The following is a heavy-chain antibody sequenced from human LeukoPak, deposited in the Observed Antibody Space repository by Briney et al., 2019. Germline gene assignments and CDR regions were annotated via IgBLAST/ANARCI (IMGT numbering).Heavy chain of an antibody. V-gene: IGHV3-21*01. CDR1: GFTFSSYS. D-gene: IGHD6-6*01. CDR3: ARDSSSSRGIWYYMDV. CDR2: ISSSSSYI. Sequence: GGSLRLSCAASGFTFSSYSMNWVRQAPGKGLEWVSSISSSSSYIYYADSVKGRFTISRDNAKNSLYLQMNSLRAEDTAVYYCARDSSSSRGIWYYMDVWGKGTTVTMSS. J-gene: IGHJ6*03.